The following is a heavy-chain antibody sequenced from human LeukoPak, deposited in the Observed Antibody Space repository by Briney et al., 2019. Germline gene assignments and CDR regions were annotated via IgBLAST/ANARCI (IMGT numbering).Heavy chain of an antibody. V-gene: IGHV6-1*01. CDR1: GDSVSSNSAA. D-gene: IGHD6-19*01. CDR3: ARDTDPVPYSSGWYGAYYYYMDV. J-gene: IGHJ6*03. CDR2: TYYRSKWYN. Sequence: SQTLSLTCAISGDSVSSNSAAWNWIRQSPSRGLEWLGRTYYRSKWYNDYAVSVKSRITINPDTSKNQFSLQLNSVTPEDTAVYYCARDTDPVPYSSGWYGAYYYYMDVWGKGTTVTVSS.